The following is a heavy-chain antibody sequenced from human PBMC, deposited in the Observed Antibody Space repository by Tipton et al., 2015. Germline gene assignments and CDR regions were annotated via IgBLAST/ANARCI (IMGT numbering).Heavy chain of an antibody. Sequence: TLSLTCTVSGGSISSAGYYWTWIRQHPGKGLEWIGYIYYSGSTYYNPSLKSRVTISLDTSINQFSLKLSSVTAVDTAVYYCARYRIDSGSNFDYWGQGTLVTVSS. D-gene: IGHD3-22*01. J-gene: IGHJ4*02. CDR1: GGSISSAGYY. CDR2: IYYSGST. V-gene: IGHV4-31*03. CDR3: ARYRIDSGSNFDY.